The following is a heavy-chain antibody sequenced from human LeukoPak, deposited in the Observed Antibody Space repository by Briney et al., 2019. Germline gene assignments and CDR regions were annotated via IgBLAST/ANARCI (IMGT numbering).Heavy chain of an antibody. D-gene: IGHD3-16*02. V-gene: IGHV3-53*01. Sequence: GGSQRLPCAPSVLSHNGSFMSWVRQAPGKGLECISTIHCAGATYYVDSVKGRFTVSRDNSKNTMYLEMNNLRSEETAVYYCARFETYRLIRPDTFDVWGQGTMVTVSS. J-gene: IGHJ3*01. CDR1: VLSHNGSF. CDR3: ARFETYRLIRPDTFDV. CDR2: IHCAGAT.